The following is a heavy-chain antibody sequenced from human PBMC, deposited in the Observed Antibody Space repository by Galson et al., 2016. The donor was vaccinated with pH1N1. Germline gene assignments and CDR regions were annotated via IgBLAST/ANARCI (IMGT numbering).Heavy chain of an antibody. Sequence: CAISGDSVSSHSAAWNWIRQSPSRGLEWLGRTCYRSKWYNDYGVSVKSRITINPDTSKNQFSLQLNSVTPEDTAVYYCARSEYYYDSSGYRNDTFDILGQGKTVTVSS. CDR3: ARSEYYYDSSGYRNDTFDI. CDR1: GDSVSSHSAA. CDR2: TCYRSKWYN. D-gene: IGHD3-22*01. J-gene: IGHJ3*02. V-gene: IGHV6-1*01.